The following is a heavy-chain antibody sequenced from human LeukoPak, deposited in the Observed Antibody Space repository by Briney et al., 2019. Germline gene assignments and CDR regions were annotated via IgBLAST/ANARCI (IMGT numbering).Heavy chain of an antibody. J-gene: IGHJ4*02. CDR1: GYSFTNYL. D-gene: IGHD6-13*01. CDR2: IYPGDSDT. CDR3: ATINGKQLAPGGDY. V-gene: IGHV5-51*01. Sequence: GASLKISCKGSGYSFTNYLIDWVRQVPGKGLEWMGIIYPGDSDTRYSPSFQGQVTISADKSSTTAYLQWSSLKASDTAMYYCATINGKQLAPGGDYWGQGTLVTVSS.